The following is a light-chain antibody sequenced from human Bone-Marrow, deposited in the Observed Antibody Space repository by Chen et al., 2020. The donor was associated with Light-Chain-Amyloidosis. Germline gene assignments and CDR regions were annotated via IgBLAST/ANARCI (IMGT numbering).Light chain of an antibody. Sequence: QSALTQPASVSGSLGQSITISCTGTSSDVGGDNHVSWYQQHPDNAPKLMMYEVTNRPSWVPDRFSGSKSDNTASLTISGLQTEDEADYFCSSYTITNTLVFGSGTRVTVL. J-gene: IGLJ1*01. CDR3: SSYTITNTLV. V-gene: IGLV2-14*01. CDR1: SSDVGGDNH. CDR2: EVT.